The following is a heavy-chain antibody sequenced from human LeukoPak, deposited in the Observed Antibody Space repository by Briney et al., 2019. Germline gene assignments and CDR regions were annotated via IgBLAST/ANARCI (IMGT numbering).Heavy chain of an antibody. V-gene: IGHV1-18*01. CDR3: AVTTSAGTDRSFYFDY. Sequence: ASVKVSCKPSGYSFTTYGISWVRQAPGQGLEWMGWISTYNGNTYYAQKVQARVTMTTDTSTSTAYMELRSLRSDDTAVYYCAVTTSAGTDRSFYFDYWGQGTLGTVSA. CDR1: GYSFTTYG. J-gene: IGHJ4*02. D-gene: IGHD6-13*01. CDR2: ISTYNGNT.